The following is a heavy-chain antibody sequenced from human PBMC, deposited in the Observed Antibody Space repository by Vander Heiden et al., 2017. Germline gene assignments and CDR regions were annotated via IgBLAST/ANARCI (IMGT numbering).Heavy chain of an antibody. Sequence: QVQLVQSGAEVKKPGASVKVSCKASGYTFTNYDINWVRQATGQGFEWMGWMNPNSGNTGYAQKFQGRVTMTRNTSISTAYMELSSLRSEDTAVYDCARVYGLGGPFDPWGQGTLVTVSS. D-gene: IGHD3-16*01. CDR2: MNPNSGNT. CDR3: ARVYGLGGPFDP. J-gene: IGHJ5*02. CDR1: GYTFTNYD. V-gene: IGHV1-8*01.